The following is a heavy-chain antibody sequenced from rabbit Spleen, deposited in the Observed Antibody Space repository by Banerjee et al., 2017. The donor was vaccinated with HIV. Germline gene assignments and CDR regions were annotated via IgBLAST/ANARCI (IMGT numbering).Heavy chain of an antibody. Sequence: QSLEESGGDLVKPGTSLTLTCTASGFSFISGYYMCWVRQAPGKGLEWIACIAAGRGDTTYYANWAKGRFTISRTSSTTVTLQMTSLTAADTATYFCARFYAGYGDFGFAAMWGQGTLVTVS. CDR3: ARFYAGYGDFGFAAM. J-gene: IGHJ4*01. V-gene: IGHV1S40*01. D-gene: IGHD7-1*01. CDR1: GFSFISGYY. CDR2: IAAGRGDTT.